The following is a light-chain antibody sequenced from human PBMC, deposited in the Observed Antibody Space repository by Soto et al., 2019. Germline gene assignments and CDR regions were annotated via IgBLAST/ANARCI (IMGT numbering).Light chain of an antibody. CDR1: SGHNNYA. J-gene: IGLJ2*01. V-gene: IGLV4-69*01. CDR2: LNSDGSH. CDR3: QTWDTGMV. Sequence: QPVLTQSPSASASLGASVKLTCTLSSGHNNYAIAWHQQQPEKGPRYLMKLNSDGSHTKGDRIPDRFSGSSSGAERYLTISSLQSEDEADYYCQTWDTGMVFGGGTKLTVL.